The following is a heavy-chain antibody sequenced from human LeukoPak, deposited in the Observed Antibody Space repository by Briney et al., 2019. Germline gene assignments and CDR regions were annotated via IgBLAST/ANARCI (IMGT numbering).Heavy chain of an antibody. CDR3: ARPSSSWYFGAFDI. D-gene: IGHD6-13*01. CDR1: GGSISSYY. J-gene: IGHJ3*02. CDR2: IYYSGST. Sequence: EASETLSLTCTVSGGSISSYYWSWIRQPPGKGLEWIGYIYYSGSTNYNPSLKSRVTISVDTSKNQFSLKLSSVTAADTAVYYCARPSSSWYFGAFDIWGQGTMVTVSS. V-gene: IGHV4-59*01.